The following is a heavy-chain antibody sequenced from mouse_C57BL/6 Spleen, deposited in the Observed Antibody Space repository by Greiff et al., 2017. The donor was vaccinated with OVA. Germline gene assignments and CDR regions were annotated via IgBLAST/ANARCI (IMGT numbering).Heavy chain of an antibody. Sequence: EVQLQQSGTVLARPGASVKLSCKTSGYTFTSYWMHWVHQRPGQALEWIGAIYHGNSDSSYNQKSKGKAKLIAVTSASTACMELSSLTNEDSAVYYCTGLDSPWFAYWGQGTLVTVSA. CDR2: IYHGNSDS. CDR1: GYTFTSYW. CDR3: TGLDSPWFAY. V-gene: IGHV1-5*01. J-gene: IGHJ3*01. D-gene: IGHD3-2*01.